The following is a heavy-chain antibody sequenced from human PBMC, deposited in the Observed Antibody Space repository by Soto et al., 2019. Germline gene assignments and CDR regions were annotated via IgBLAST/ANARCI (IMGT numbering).Heavy chain of an antibody. CDR3: ARGQRFSDWFDP. CDR2: IYSSGSA. CDR1: GGTLSGYY. Sequence: SETLSLTCTVTGGTLSGYYLTWIRQSAGGGLEWIGRIYSSGSANYNPSLKSRVTISLDTSMNHFSLRLSSVTAADTAVYYCARGQRFSDWFDPWGQGTLVTVSS. J-gene: IGHJ5*02. V-gene: IGHV4-4*07. D-gene: IGHD3-3*01.